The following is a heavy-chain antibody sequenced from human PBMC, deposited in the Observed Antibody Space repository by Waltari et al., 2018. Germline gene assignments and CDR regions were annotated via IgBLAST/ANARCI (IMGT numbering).Heavy chain of an antibody. CDR3: ARVYSSGWYGRSD. V-gene: IGHV4-34*01. CDR2: INHSGST. Sequence: QVQLQQWGAGLLKPSETLSLTCAVYGGSFSGYSWSWIRQPPGKGLEWIGEINHSGSTNYNPSLKSRVTISVDTSKNQFSLKLCSVTAADTAVYYCARVYSSGWYGRSDWGQGTLVTVSS. J-gene: IGHJ4*02. CDR1: GGSFSGYS. D-gene: IGHD6-19*01.